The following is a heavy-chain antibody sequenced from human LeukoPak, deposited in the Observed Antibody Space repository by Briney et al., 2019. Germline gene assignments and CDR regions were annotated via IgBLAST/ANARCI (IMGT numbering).Heavy chain of an antibody. J-gene: IGHJ5*01. D-gene: IGHD1-20*01. CDR2: IYSGGST. CDR3: PRITAYDDS. Sequence: GGSLRLSCAVSGFTVTNDYMNWVRQAPGKGLEWVSIIYSGGSTYYADSVKGRFTISRDSSRNTLYLQMNSPRAEDTAVYYCPRITAYDDSWGQGTLVTVSS. V-gene: IGHV3-53*01. CDR1: GFTVTNDY.